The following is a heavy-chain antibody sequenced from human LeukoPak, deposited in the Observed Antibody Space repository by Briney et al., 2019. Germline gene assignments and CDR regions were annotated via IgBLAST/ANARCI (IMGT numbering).Heavy chain of an antibody. CDR3: AKDQGSVAAAVSWFDP. D-gene: IGHD6-13*01. Sequence: PGGSLRLSCAASGFTFSSYAMSWVRQAPGKGLERVSAISGSGGSTYYADSVKGRFTISRDNSKNTLYLQMNSLRAEDTAVYYCAKDQGSVAAAVSWFDPWGQGTLVTVSS. CDR1: GFTFSSYA. V-gene: IGHV3-23*01. J-gene: IGHJ5*02. CDR2: ISGSGGST.